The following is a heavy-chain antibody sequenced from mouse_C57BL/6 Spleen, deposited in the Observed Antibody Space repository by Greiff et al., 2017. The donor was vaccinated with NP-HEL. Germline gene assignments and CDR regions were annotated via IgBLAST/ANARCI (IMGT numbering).Heavy chain of an antibody. CDR2: ISNGGGST. CDR1: GFTFSDYY. Sequence: EVKVVESGGGLVQPGGSLKLSCAASGFTFSDYYMYWVRQTPEKRLEWVAYISNGGGSTYYPDTVKGRFTISRDNAKNTLYLQMSRLKSEDTAMYYCARQGDYYYFDYWGQGTTLTVSS. V-gene: IGHV5-12*01. D-gene: IGHD1-1*01. J-gene: IGHJ2*01. CDR3: ARQGDYYYFDY.